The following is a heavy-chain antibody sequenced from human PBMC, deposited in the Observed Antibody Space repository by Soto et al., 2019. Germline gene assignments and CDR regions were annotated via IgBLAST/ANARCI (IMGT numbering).Heavy chain of an antibody. J-gene: IGHJ4*02. V-gene: IGHV1-18*04. CDR2: ISAYNGNT. D-gene: IGHD2-15*01. CDR3: ARDLLSLDIVVVVAARPIDY. Sequence: ASVKVSCKASGYTFTGYYMHWVRQAPGQGLEWMGWISAYNGNTNYAQKLQGRVTMTTDTSTSTAYMELRSLRSDDTAVYYCARDLLSLDIVVVVAARPIDYWGQGTLVTVSS. CDR1: GYTFTGYY.